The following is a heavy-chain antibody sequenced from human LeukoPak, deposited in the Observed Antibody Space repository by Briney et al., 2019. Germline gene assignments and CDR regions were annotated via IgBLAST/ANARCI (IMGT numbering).Heavy chain of an antibody. D-gene: IGHD3-10*01. J-gene: IGHJ5*02. CDR2: IYYSGTT. Sequence: SGTLSLTCTVSGDSISSRTYCWGWIRQPPGKGLEWIGIIYYSGTTYYNPSLKSRVTISVDTSKNQFSLKLSSVTAADTAVYYCARRIRYYTGSGSYYSWFDPWGQGTLVTVSS. CDR3: ARRIRYYTGSGSYYSWFDP. V-gene: IGHV4-39*01. CDR1: GDSISSRTYC.